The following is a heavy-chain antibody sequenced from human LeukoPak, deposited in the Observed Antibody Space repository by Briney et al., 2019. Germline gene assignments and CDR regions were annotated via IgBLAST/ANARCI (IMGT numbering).Heavy chain of an antibody. V-gene: IGHV3-48*03. Sequence: GGSLRLSCAASGFTFSSYEMSWVRQAPGKGLEWVSYISSSGSTIYYADSVKGRFTISRDNAKNSLYLQMNSLRAEDTAVYYCARESHDYYYYYYMDVWGKGTTVTVSS. CDR3: ARESHDYYYYYYMDV. CDR2: ISSSGSTI. D-gene: IGHD1-1*01. J-gene: IGHJ6*03. CDR1: GFTFSSYE.